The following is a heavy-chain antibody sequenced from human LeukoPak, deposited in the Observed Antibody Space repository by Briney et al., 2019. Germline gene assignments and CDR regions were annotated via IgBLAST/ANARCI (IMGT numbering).Heavy chain of an antibody. V-gene: IGHV4-30-4*08. CDR2: IYYSGST. Sequence: PSETLSLTCAVYGGSFSGYYWSWIRQPPGKGLEWIGYIYYSGSTYYNPSLKSRVTISVDTSKNQFSLKLSSVTAADTAVYYCAREGGSYYESSAFDIWGQGTMVTVSS. CDR1: GGSFSGYY. D-gene: IGHD1-26*01. CDR3: AREGGSYYESSAFDI. J-gene: IGHJ3*02.